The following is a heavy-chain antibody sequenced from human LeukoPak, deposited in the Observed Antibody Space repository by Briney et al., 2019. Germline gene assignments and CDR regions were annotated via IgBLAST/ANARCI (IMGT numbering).Heavy chain of an antibody. Sequence: GGSLRLSCAASGFTFSSYAMSWVRQAPGKGLEWVSAISGSGGSTYYADSVKGRFTTSRDNSKNTLYLQMNSLRAEDTAVYYCAKFDCSSTSCYSYYYYYGMDVWGQGTTVTVSS. V-gene: IGHV3-23*01. CDR1: GFTFSSYA. J-gene: IGHJ6*02. CDR3: AKFDCSSTSCYSYYYYYGMDV. D-gene: IGHD2-2*02. CDR2: ISGSGGST.